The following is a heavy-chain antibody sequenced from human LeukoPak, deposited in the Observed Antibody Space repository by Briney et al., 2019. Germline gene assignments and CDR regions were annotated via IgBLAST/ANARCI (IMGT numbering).Heavy chain of an antibody. CDR1: GFTFTDHP. CDR3: EKGREFYFYFDY. CDR2: IGGDGIA. Sequence: GESLRLSCVASGFTFTDHPMNWVRQAPGKGLEWISYIGGDGIAFYADSVKGRFTASKDDARKSMYLQMNSLRVEDTAVYYCEKGREFYFYFDYWGQGTLVTVSS. V-gene: IGHV3-69-1*01. D-gene: IGHD2/OR15-2a*01. J-gene: IGHJ4*02.